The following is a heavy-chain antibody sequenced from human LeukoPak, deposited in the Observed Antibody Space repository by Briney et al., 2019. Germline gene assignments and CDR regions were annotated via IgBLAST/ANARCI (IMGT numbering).Heavy chain of an antibody. V-gene: IGHV3-11*01. CDR3: ARDRGNSDPGDWFDS. CDR1: GFTFSDYY. J-gene: IGHJ5*01. Sequence: GGSLRLSCAASGFTFSDYYMSWIRQAPGKGLEWVSYISGSGSTVYYAASVRGRFTISRDNAKNSLFLQMNSLRAEDAAVYYCARDRGNSDPGDWFDSWGQGTLVTVSS. D-gene: IGHD4-23*01. CDR2: ISGSGSTV.